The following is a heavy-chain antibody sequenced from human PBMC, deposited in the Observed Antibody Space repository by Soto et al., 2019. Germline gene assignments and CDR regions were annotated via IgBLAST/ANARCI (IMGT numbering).Heavy chain of an antibody. CDR3: AREENCRGGTCYSEYFHL. J-gene: IGHJ1*01. CDR2: VNPSGGSA. CDR1: GYIFTAYS. Sequence: ASVKVSCKTSGYIFTAYSTHWVRQAPGQGLEWMGVVNPSGGSAHYAQSLEGRVTLTRDTSTSTVYMELSSLRSEDTAVYYCAREENCRGGTCYSEYFHLWGQGPPVTVSS. V-gene: IGHV1-46*01. D-gene: IGHD2-15*01.